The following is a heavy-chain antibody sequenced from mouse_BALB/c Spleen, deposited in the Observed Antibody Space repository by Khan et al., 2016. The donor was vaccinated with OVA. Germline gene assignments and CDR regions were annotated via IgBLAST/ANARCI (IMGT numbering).Heavy chain of an antibody. CDR3: ARGTTTSYWYFDG. CDR2: IHPSDSET. D-gene: IGHD1-1*01. CDR1: GYSFTSYW. J-gene: IGHJ1*01. V-gene: IGHV1-61*01. Sequence: QVQLQQPGAELVRPGTSVKLSCKASGYSFTSYWMNWVKQRPGQGLEWIGIIHPSDSETKLNQKFKDKATLTVDKSSSTAYMQLRSPTSEDSAVYYCARGTTTSYWYFDGWGAGITVTVSS.